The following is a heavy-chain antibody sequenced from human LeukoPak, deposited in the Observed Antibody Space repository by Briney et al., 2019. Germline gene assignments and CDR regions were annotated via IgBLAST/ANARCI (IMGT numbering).Heavy chain of an antibody. CDR3: ARARRYRSSWYHDY. CDR1: GFTFSKYG. Sequence: PGGSLRLSCAASGFTFSKYGMHWVRQAPGKGLEWVAVIWYDGSNKYYADSVKGRFTISRDNANNSLYLQMNSLRDEDTAVYYCARARRYRSSWYHDYWGQGSLVTVSS. CDR2: IWYDGSNK. J-gene: IGHJ4*02. D-gene: IGHD6-13*01. V-gene: IGHV3-33*01.